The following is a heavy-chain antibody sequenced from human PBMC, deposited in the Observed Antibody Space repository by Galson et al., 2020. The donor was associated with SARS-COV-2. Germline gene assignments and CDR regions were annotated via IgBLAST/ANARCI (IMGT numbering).Heavy chain of an antibody. CDR2: ISYDGSNK. V-gene: IGHV3-30*18. CDR3: AKQSFGYSYGRYYFDY. J-gene: IGHJ4*02. CDR1: GFTFSSYG. D-gene: IGHD5-18*01. Sequence: GGSLRLSCTASGFTFSSYGMHWVRQAPGKGLEWVAVISYDGSNKYYADSVKGRFTISRDNSKNTLYLQMNSLRAEDTAVYYCAKQSFGYSYGRYYFDYWGQGTLVTVSS.